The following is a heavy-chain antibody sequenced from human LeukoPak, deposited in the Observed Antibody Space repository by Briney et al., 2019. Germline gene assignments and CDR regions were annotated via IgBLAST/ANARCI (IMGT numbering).Heavy chain of an antibody. CDR2: ISDSGGST. CDR3: AKARLEMATITVFDY. CDR1: GFTFSSYA. V-gene: IGHV3-23*01. D-gene: IGHD5-24*01. Sequence: GGSLRLSCAASGFTFSSYAMSWVRQAPGKGLEWVSAISDSGGSTYYADSVKGRFTISRDNSKNTLYLQMNSLRAEDTAVYYCAKARLEMATITVFDYWGQGTLVTVSS. J-gene: IGHJ4*02.